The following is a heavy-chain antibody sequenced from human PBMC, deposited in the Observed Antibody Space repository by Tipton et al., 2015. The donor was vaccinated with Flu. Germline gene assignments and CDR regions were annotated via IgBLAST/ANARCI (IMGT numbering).Heavy chain of an antibody. CDR1: GGSISSGGYY. D-gene: IGHD3-10*01. Sequence: LSCTVSGGSISSGGYYWSWIRQHPGKGLEWIGYIYYSGSTYYNPSLKSRVTISVDTSKNQFSLKLSSVTAADTAVYYCARRNYYGSGSYYDYWGQGTLVTVSS. J-gene: IGHJ4*02. CDR3: ARRNYYGSGSYYDY. CDR2: IYYSGST. V-gene: IGHV4-31*03.